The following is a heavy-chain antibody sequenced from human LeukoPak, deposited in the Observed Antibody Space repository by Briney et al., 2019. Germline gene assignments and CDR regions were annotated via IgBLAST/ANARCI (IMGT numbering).Heavy chain of an antibody. D-gene: IGHD1-26*01. V-gene: IGHV3-7*01. CDR3: ARVVGATPPAFIDY. CDR1: GFTFSSNW. J-gene: IGHJ4*02. Sequence: GGSLRLSCAASGFTFSSNWMSWVRQAPGKGLEWVANVKQDGSETYYVDSVKGRFTISRDNAKNSLFLQMNSLRVEDTAVYYCARVVGATPPAFIDYWGQGTLVTVSS. CDR2: VKQDGSET.